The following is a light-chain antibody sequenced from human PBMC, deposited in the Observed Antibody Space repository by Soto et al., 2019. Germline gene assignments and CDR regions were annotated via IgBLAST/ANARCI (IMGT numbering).Light chain of an antibody. CDR1: QSVRGN. Sequence: EIVMTQSPATLSVSPGERATLSCRASQSVRGNLAWYQQKPGQAPRLLIYGVSTKASGIPARFSGSGSGTEFTLTISSLQSEDVAVYCCQQYNNWPPTFGQGTKVEIK. CDR3: QQYNNWPPT. J-gene: IGKJ1*01. CDR2: GVS. V-gene: IGKV3-15*01.